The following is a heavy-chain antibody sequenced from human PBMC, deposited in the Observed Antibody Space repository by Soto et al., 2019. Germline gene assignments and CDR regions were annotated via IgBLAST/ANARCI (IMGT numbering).Heavy chain of an antibody. CDR1: GFTFSSYW. Sequence: GGSLRLSCAASGFTFSSYWMHWVRQAPGKGLVWVSRINSDGSSTSYADSVKGRFTISRDNAKNTLYLQMNSLRAEDTAVYYCARGARAIVAKYYYYYYYMDVWGKGTTVTVSS. CDR3: ARGARAIVAKYYYYYYYMDV. V-gene: IGHV3-74*01. CDR2: INSDGSST. J-gene: IGHJ6*03. D-gene: IGHD5-12*01.